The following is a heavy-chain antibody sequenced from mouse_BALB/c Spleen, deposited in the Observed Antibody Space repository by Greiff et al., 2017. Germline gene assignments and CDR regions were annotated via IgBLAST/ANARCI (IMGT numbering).Heavy chain of an antibody. J-gene: IGHJ4*01. V-gene: IGHV5-4*02. CDR2: ISDGGSYT. D-gene: IGHD2-14*01. CDR3: ARGGIGTTCYYYAMDY. Sequence: EVQGVESGGGLVKPGGSLKLSCAASGFTFSDYYMHWVRQTPEKRLEWVATISDGGSYTYYPASVKGRFTISRDNAKNNLYLQMSSLKSEDTAMYYCARGGIGTTCYYYAMDYWGQGTSVTVSS. CDR1: GFTFSDYY.